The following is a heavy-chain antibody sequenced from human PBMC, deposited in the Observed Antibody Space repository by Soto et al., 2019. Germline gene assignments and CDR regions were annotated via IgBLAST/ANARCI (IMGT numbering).Heavy chain of an antibody. J-gene: IGHJ5*02. CDR1: SGSISSSNW. Sequence: QVRLQESGPGLVKPSGTLSLTCAVSSGSISSSNWWSWVRQPPGKGLEWIGEIYHSGSTNYNPSLKSRVTISVDKSKNQVSLKLSSVTAADTAVYYCARKLMTTVTTGGFDPWGQGTLVTVSS. V-gene: IGHV4-4*02. CDR3: ARKLMTTVTTGGFDP. CDR2: IYHSGST. D-gene: IGHD4-17*01.